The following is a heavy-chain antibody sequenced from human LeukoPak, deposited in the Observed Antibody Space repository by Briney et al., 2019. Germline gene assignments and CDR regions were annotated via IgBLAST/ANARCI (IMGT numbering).Heavy chain of an antibody. CDR2: IYYSGST. D-gene: IGHD5-24*01. Sequence: SETLSLTCTVSGGSISSYYWSWIRQPPGKGLEWIGYIYYSGSTNYSPSLKSRVTISVDTSKNQFSLKLSSVTAADTAVYYCARAHAERWLQPYFDYWGQGTLVTVSS. CDR1: GGSISSYY. CDR3: ARAHAERWLQPYFDY. V-gene: IGHV4-59*01. J-gene: IGHJ4*02.